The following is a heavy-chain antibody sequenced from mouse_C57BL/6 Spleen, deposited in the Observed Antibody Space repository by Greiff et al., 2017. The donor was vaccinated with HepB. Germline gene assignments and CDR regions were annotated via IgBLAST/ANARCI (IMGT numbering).Heavy chain of an antibody. D-gene: IGHD2-3*01. J-gene: IGHJ2*01. CDR1: GFTFSSYA. V-gene: IGHV5-4*01. CDR2: ISDGGSYT. CDR3: ARDIYDGYHFDY. Sequence: EVQLVESGGGLVKPGGSLKLSCAASGFTFSSYAMSWVRQTPEKRLEWVATISDGGSYTYYPDNVKGRFTISRDNAKNNLYLQMSHLKSEDTAMYYCARDIYDGYHFDYWGQGTTLTVSS.